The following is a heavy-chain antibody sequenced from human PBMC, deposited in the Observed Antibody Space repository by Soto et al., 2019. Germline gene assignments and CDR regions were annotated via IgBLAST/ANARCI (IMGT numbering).Heavy chain of an antibody. CDR3: AKDRGGYYDSSGYPVL. Sequence: PGGSLRLSCAASGFTFSSYAMSWVRQAPGKGLEWVSAISGSGGSTYYADSVKGRFTISRDNSKNTLYLQMNSLRAEDTAVYYCAKDRGGYYDSSGYPVLWGQGTLVTVSS. D-gene: IGHD3-22*01. J-gene: IGHJ4*02. CDR1: GFTFSSYA. CDR2: ISGSGGST. V-gene: IGHV3-23*01.